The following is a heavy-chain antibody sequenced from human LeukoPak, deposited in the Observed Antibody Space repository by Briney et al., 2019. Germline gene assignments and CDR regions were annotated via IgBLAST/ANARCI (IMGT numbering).Heavy chain of an antibody. CDR2: VNPNSGNT. D-gene: IGHD6-13*01. CDR1: GYTFTSYD. V-gene: IGHV1-8*01. J-gene: IGHJ1*01. CDR3: ARSFRSGIAAAGIVYFQH. Sequence: ASVKVSCKASGYTFTSYDINWVRQAPGQGGEGMGWVNPNSGNTGYAQKFQGRVTMTRNTSISTAYMELSSLRSEDTAVYYCARSFRSGIAAAGIVYFQHWGQGTLVTVSS.